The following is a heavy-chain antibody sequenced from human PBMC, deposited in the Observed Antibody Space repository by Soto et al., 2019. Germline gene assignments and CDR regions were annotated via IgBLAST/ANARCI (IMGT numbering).Heavy chain of an antibody. Sequence: EVQLLESGGGLVQPGGSLRLSCAASGFTFSSYAMSWVRQAPGKGLEWVSAISGSGGSTYYADSVKGRFTISRDNSKNTLYLQMNSLRAEDTAVYYCAIPLVASVRGVIPYYYGMDVWRQGTTVTVSS. CDR2: ISGSGGST. CDR1: GFTFSSYA. J-gene: IGHJ6*02. D-gene: IGHD3-10*01. CDR3: AIPLVASVRGVIPYYYGMDV. V-gene: IGHV3-23*01.